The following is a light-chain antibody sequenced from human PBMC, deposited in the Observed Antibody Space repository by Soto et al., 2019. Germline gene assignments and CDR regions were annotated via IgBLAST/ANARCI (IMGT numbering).Light chain of an antibody. CDR1: QGISNY. CDR3: QKYNSAPHT. Sequence: DIQMTQSTSSLSASVGDRVTITCRASQGISNYLAWYQQKPGKVPKLLIYAASTLQSGVPSRFSGSGSGTDFTLTISSLQPEDVATYYCQKYNSAPHTCCPGTKLEIK. CDR2: AAS. V-gene: IGKV1-27*01. J-gene: IGKJ2*01.